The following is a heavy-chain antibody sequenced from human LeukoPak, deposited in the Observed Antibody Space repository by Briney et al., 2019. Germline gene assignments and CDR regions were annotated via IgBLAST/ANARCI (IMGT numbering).Heavy chain of an antibody. CDR1: GFTFSDHY. D-gene: IGHD2-2*01. V-gene: IGHV3-72*01. Sequence: GGSLRLSCAASGFTFSDHYMDWVRQAPGKGLEWVGRTRNKADTYTTHYAASVEGRFTISRDDSKNSLYLQMNSLKTEDTAVYYCAHLGGVVTATTDYGYWGQGTLVTVSS. CDR2: TRNKADTYTT. CDR3: AHLGGVVTATTDYGY. J-gene: IGHJ4*02.